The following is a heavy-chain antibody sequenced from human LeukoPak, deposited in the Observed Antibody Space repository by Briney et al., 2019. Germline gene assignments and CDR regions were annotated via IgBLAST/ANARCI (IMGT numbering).Heavy chain of an antibody. V-gene: IGHV4-4*07. CDR2: IYTSGRT. D-gene: IGHD6-13*01. CDR3: ARDVMAAAGNGGYYYYGLDV. Sequence: SETLSLTCNVSGGSIHSYYWNWIRQPAGKGLEWIGRIYTSGRTIYNPSLKSRVTMSVDASKNLLSLKVTSVNAADTAVYYCARDVMAAAGNGGYYYYGLDVWGQGTTVTVSS. J-gene: IGHJ6*02. CDR1: GGSIHSYY.